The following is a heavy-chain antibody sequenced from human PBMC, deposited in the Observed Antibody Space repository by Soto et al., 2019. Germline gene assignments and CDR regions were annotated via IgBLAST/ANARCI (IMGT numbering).Heavy chain of an antibody. CDR1: GGTFSSYA. V-gene: IGHV1-69*13. CDR3: ASRTSGYYYWFGY. J-gene: IGHJ5*01. CDR2: IIPIFGTA. D-gene: IGHD3-22*01. Sequence: GASVKVSCKASGGTFSSYAISCVRQAPGQGLEWMGGIIPIFGTANYAQKFQGRVTITADESTSTAYMELSSLRSEDTAVYYCASRTSGYYYWFGYWGQGTLVTVSS.